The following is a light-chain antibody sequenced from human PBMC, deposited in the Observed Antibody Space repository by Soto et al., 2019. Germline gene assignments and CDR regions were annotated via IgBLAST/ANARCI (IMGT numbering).Light chain of an antibody. V-gene: IGLV1-44*01. J-gene: IGLJ1*01. Sequence: QSVLTQPPSASGTPGQRVTISCSGSTSNIGSNPVNWYQQLPGTAPKLLIYSDNQRPSGVPDRFSGSKSGTSASLAISGLQSEDEADYYCAAWDDSLKGYYVFGTGTKVTVL. CDR3: AAWDDSLKGYYV. CDR1: TSNIGSNP. CDR2: SDN.